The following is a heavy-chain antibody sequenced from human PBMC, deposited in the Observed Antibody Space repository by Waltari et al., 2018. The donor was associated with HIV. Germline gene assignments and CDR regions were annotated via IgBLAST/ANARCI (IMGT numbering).Heavy chain of an antibody. CDR3: ARGPHTSIVGVVKYFQP. D-gene: IGHD3-3*01. V-gene: IGHV4-34*02. J-gene: IGHJ1*01. Sequence: VQLQQWGTGRLMPSETPSLPCAVYGGSFNGYYWTWIRQSPGNGLEWIGEVDNRGDANYSRALKRRLTISVDTSKNQFSLKLTSMTTADTGSYYWARGPHTSIVGVVKYFQPWGQGTLVTVSS. CDR2: VDNRGDA. CDR1: GGSFNGYY.